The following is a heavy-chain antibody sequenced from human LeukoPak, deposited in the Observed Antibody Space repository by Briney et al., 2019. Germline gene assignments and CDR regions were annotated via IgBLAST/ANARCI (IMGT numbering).Heavy chain of an antibody. D-gene: IGHD3-22*01. CDR2: ISSSGSTI. CDR1: GFTFSDYY. V-gene: IGHV3-11*01. J-gene: IGHJ1*01. CDR3: ARGIYDSSDFEYFQH. Sequence: SGGSLRLSCAASGFTFSDYYMSWIRQAPGKGLEWVSYISSSGSTIYYADSVKGRFTISRDNAKNSLYLQMNSLRAEDTAVYYCARGIYDSSDFEYFQHWGQGTLVTVSS.